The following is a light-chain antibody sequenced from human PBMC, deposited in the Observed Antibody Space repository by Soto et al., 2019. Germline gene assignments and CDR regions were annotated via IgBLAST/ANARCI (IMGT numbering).Light chain of an antibody. CDR2: GAS. V-gene: IGKV3-20*01. Sequence: EIVMTQSPPTLSVSPGERATLSCRASQNVENKLAWYQQRPGQSPRLLIYGASSRATGIPDRFSGSGSGTDFTLTIDGLEPEDFVVYYCQQYGYSPITFGQGTRLEIK. J-gene: IGKJ5*01. CDR3: QQYGYSPIT. CDR1: QNVENK.